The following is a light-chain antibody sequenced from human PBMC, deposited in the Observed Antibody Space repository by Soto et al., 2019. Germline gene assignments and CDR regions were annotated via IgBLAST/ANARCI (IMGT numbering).Light chain of an antibody. CDR2: DVS. CDR3: SSYTSSSVV. Sequence: QSALTQPASVSGSPGQSITISCTGTSSDVGGYNYVSWYQQHQGKAPKLMIYDVSNRPSGVSNRFSGSKSGNTASLTISGLQAEDEADYYCSSYTSSSVVFGGGTKVTVL. J-gene: IGLJ2*01. CDR1: SSDVGGYNY. V-gene: IGLV2-14*01.